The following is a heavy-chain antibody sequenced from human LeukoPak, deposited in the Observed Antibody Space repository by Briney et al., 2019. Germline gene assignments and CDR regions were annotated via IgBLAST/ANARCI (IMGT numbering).Heavy chain of an antibody. Sequence: TGGSLRLSCAASGFTFSSYWMSRVRQAPGKGLEWVANIKQDGSEKYYVDSVKGRFTISRDNAKNSLYLQMNSLRAEDTAVYYCARGFTVNYYDSSGFKDYRGQGTLVTVSS. V-gene: IGHV3-7*01. J-gene: IGHJ4*02. CDR3: ARGFTVNYYDSSGFKDY. CDR2: IKQDGSEK. D-gene: IGHD3-22*01. CDR1: GFTFSSYW.